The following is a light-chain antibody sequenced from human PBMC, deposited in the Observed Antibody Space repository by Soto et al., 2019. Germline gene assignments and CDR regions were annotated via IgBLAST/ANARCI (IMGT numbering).Light chain of an antibody. CDR3: QHYGTSLYT. CDR2: GAS. V-gene: IGKV3-20*01. CDR1: QSVGSRY. J-gene: IGKJ2*01. Sequence: EIVLTQSPVTLSLSPGERATLSCRASQSVGSRYLAWYQQRPGQAPRLLIYGASSRATGIPDRFSGSGSGTDFTLTISRLEPEDFAVYYCQHYGTSLYTFGQGTKLEIK.